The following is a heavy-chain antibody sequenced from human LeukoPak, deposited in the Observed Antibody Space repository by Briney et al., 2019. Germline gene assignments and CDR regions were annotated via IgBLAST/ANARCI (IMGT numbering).Heavy chain of an antibody. CDR3: ARGYCSGGSCYWFDP. CDR2: ISAYNGNR. CDR1: GYTFTGDG. J-gene: IGHJ5*02. V-gene: IGHV1-18*01. Sequence: ASVKVSCKASGYTFTGDGISWVRQAPGQGLEWMGWISAYNGNRNYAQKVEGRVTMTTDTSTNTAYMELRSLRSDDTALYYCARGYCSGGSCYWFDPWGQGTLVTVSS. D-gene: IGHD2-15*01.